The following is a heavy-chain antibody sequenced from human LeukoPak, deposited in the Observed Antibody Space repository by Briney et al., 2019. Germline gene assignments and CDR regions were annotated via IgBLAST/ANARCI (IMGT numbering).Heavy chain of an antibody. V-gene: IGHV4-31*03. Sequence: SQTLSLTCSVSGASIRSGGFYWSWLRQHPRRGLEWIGYIYFNGDTYYNPSLKSRVTISVDTSRNRFSLRVHSVTAADTAVYFCARARLRSEDFSTPYYFDFWGRGTLVTVSS. CDR3: ARARLRSEDFSTPYYFDF. CDR1: GASIRSGGFY. D-gene: IGHD3-16*01. CDR2: IYFNGDT. J-gene: IGHJ4*02.